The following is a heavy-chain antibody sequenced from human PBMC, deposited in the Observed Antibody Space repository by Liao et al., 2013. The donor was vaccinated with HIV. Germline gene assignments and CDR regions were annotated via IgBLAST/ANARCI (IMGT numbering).Heavy chain of an antibody. CDR3: ARGLGVPARRGSYFYYMDV. Sequence: QVQLQQWGAGLLKPSETLSLTCAVYGGSFSGYYWSWIRQPPGKGLEWIGEINHSGSTNYNPSLKSRVTISVDTSKNQFSLKLSSVTAADTAVYYCARGLGVPARRGSYFYYMDVWGKGTTVTVPS. D-gene: IGHD2-15*01. CDR2: INHSGST. CDR1: GGSFSGYY. J-gene: IGHJ6*03. V-gene: IGHV4-34*01.